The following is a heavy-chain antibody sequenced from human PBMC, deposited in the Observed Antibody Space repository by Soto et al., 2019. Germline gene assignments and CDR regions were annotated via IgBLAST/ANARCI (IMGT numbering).Heavy chain of an antibody. V-gene: IGHV1-46*01. D-gene: IGHD3-10*01. CDR2: INPSGGST. CDR3: ATSSWFGELLPPYYYYYGMDV. CDR1: GYTFTSYY. J-gene: IGHJ6*02. Sequence: GASVKVSCKASGYTFTSYYMHWVRQAPGQGLEWMGIINPSGGSTSYAQKFQGRVTMTEDTSTDTAYMELSSLRSEDTAVYYCATSSWFGELLPPYYYYYGMDVWGQGTTVTVS.